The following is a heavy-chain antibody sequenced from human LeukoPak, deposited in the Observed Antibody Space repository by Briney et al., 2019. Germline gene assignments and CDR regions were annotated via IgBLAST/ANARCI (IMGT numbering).Heavy chain of an antibody. CDR1: GFTVSSNY. CDR2: IYSGGST. Sequence: QAGGSLRLSCAASGFTVSSNYMSWVRQAPGKGLEWVSVIYSGGSTYYADSVKGRFTISRDNSKNTLYLQMNSLRAEDTAVYFCARGPYSSSFGDYWGQGTLVTVSS. D-gene: IGHD6-13*01. CDR3: ARGPYSSSFGDY. V-gene: IGHV3-66*01. J-gene: IGHJ4*02.